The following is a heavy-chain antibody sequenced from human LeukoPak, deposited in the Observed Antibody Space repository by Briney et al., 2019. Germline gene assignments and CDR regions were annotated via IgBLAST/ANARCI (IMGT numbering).Heavy chain of an antibody. J-gene: IGHJ4*02. D-gene: IGHD3-3*01. Sequence: SETLSLTCAVYGGSFSGYYWSWIRQPPGKGLEWIGEINHSGSTNYNPSLKSRVTISVDTSKNQFSLKLSSVTAADTAVYYCARGYYDFWSGYHYWGQGTLVTVSS. V-gene: IGHV4-34*01. CDR3: ARGYYDFWSGYHY. CDR2: INHSGST. CDR1: GGSFSGYY.